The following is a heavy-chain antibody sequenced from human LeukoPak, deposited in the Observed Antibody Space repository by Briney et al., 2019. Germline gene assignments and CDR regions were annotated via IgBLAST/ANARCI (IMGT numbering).Heavy chain of an antibody. J-gene: IGHJ4*02. Sequence: GGSLRLSCAASGFTFSSYAMSWVRQAPGKGLEWFSSISGSVGSTYYADPVKGRFTISRDNSKNTLYLQMNSLRAEDTAVYYCAKRNYDFWSGYYRRAENHFDYWGQGALVTVSS. CDR1: GFTFSSYA. D-gene: IGHD3-3*01. CDR3: AKRNYDFWSGYYRRAENHFDY. CDR2: ISGSVGST. V-gene: IGHV3-23*01.